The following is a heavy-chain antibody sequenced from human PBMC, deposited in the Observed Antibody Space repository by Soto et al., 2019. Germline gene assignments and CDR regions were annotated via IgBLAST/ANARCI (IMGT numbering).Heavy chain of an antibody. Sequence: GGSLRLSCAASGFTFSSYSMNWVRQAPGKGLEWVSSISSSSSYIYYADSVKGRFTISRDNAKNSLYLQMNSLRAEDTAVYYCAREILWFGELTEVFDYWGQGTLVTVSS. V-gene: IGHV3-21*01. D-gene: IGHD3-10*01. CDR3: AREILWFGELTEVFDY. CDR1: GFTFSSYS. J-gene: IGHJ4*02. CDR2: ISSSSSYI.